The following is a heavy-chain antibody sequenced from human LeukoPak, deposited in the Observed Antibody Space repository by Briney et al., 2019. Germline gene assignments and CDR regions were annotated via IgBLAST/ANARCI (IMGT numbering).Heavy chain of an antibody. CDR1: GFTFSSYS. D-gene: IGHD1/OR15-1a*01. CDR2: ISSGSGSI. V-gene: IGHV3-21*06. J-gene: IGHJ4*02. Sequence: GGSLRLSCSASGFTFSSYSMDWVRQAPGKGLEWVSFISSGSGSISYADSMKGRFTISRDNAKNSLYLRMSSLRAEDTAVYYCLVTTRSRGFDYWGQGTLVTVSS. CDR3: LVTTRSRGFDY.